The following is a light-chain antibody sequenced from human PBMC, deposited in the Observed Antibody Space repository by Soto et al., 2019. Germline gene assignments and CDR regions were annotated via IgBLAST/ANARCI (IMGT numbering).Light chain of an antibody. CDR3: HQRQSWPRT. J-gene: IGKJ1*01. V-gene: IGKV3-11*01. Sequence: EIVLTQSPATLSSFPGDRFTLSCRASQAVNTRLAWYQHKPGQAPRLLIYLTSNRAAGIPARFSGSGSGTDFTLTISDVEPEDFAVHYCHQRQSWPRTFGQGTKVDIK. CDR2: LTS. CDR1: QAVNTR.